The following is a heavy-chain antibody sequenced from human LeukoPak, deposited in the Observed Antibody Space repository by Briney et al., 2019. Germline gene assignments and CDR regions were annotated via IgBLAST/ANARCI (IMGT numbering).Heavy chain of an antibody. Sequence: PSETLSLTCTVSGGSISSSSYYWGWIRQPPGKGLEWIGEINHSGSTNYNPSLKSRVTISVDTSKNQFSLKLSSVTAADTAVYYCARDGYSYGSPYYYYYGMDVWGQGTTVTVSS. J-gene: IGHJ6*02. CDR1: GGSISSSSYY. D-gene: IGHD5-18*01. V-gene: IGHV4-39*07. CDR3: ARDGYSYGSPYYYYYGMDV. CDR2: INHSGST.